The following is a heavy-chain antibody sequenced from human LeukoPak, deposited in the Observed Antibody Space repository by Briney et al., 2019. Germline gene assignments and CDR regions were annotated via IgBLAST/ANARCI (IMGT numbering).Heavy chain of an antibody. Sequence: GGSLRLSCAASGFTFSSYSMNWVRQAPGKGLEWVSFIFSSSTYIYYTDSVKGRFTISRDNARNSLYLQMDNLRAEDTGVYYCARDFYDGFALDYWGQGTLVTVSS. J-gene: IGHJ4*02. CDR2: IFSSSTYI. CDR3: ARDFYDGFALDY. V-gene: IGHV3-21*03. D-gene: IGHD2/OR15-2a*01. CDR1: GFTFSSYS.